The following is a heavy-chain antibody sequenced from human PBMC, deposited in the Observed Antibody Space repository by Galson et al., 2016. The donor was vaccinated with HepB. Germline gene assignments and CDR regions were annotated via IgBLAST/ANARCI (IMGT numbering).Heavy chain of an antibody. J-gene: IGHJ4*02. V-gene: IGHV3-30*04. CDR2: FSYDGSSK. CDR3: ARGDNYNFWRGYYFDY. CDR1: GFSFSYYA. Sequence: SLRLSCAASGFSFSYYAMHWVRQAPGKGLEWVAVFSYDGSSKYYADSVKGRFTISRDNSKNTLYLQMNSLRAEDTAVYYCARGDNYNFWRGYYFDYWGQGTLVTVSS. D-gene: IGHD3-3*01.